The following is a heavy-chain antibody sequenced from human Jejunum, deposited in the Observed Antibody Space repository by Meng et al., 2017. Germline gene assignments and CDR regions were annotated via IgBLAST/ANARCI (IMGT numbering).Heavy chain of an antibody. V-gene: IGHV4-30-4*01. Sequence: VLLTESGPGLVKPSQTLFLTCTVSGGSISSGDYYWSWIRQPPGKGLEWIGYIYYSGSTYYNPSLKSRVTISVDTSKNQFSLKLSSVTAADTAVYYCARDRTTGRYFDYWGQGTLVTVSS. J-gene: IGHJ4*02. CDR3: ARDRTTGRYFDY. D-gene: IGHD4-11*01. CDR2: IYYSGST. CDR1: GGSISSGDYY.